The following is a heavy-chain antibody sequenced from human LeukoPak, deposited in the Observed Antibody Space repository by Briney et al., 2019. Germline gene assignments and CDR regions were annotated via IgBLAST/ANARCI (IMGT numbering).Heavy chain of an antibody. V-gene: IGHV3-30*18. CDR1: GFTFSSYG. Sequence: GGSLRLSCAASGFTFSSYGMHWVRQAPGKGLEWVADISFDGDNEYYADSVRGRFMIARDNSKNTLYLQVNSLRAEDTAVYYCAKAKSYYSNYDYWGQGTLVTVSS. CDR3: AKAKSYYSNYDY. CDR2: ISFDGDNE. J-gene: IGHJ4*02. D-gene: IGHD4-11*01.